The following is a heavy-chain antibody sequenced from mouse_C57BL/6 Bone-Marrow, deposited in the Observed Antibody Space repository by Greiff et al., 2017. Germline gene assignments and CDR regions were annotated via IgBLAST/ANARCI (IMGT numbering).Heavy chain of an antibody. V-gene: IGHV1-55*01. CDR1: GYTFTSYW. CDR2: IYPGSGSP. D-gene: IGHD2-2*01. CDR3: ASLLWLRRDWFAY. J-gene: IGHJ3*01. Sequence: VQLQQSGAELVKPGASVKMSCKASGYTFTSYWITWVKQRPGQGLEWIGDIYPGSGSPNYNEKFKSKATLTVDTSSSTAYMQLSSLTSEDSAVYYCASLLWLRRDWFAYWGQGTLVTVSA.